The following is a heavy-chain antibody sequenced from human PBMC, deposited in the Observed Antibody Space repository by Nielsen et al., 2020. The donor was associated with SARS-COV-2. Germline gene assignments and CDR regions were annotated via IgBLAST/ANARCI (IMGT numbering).Heavy chain of an antibody. Sequence: LSLTCAASGFTFSSYGMHWVRQAPGKGLEWVAVISYDGSNKYYADSVKGRFTISRDNSKNTLYLQMNSLRAEDTAVYYCARDPKDDGEEPNWGQGTLVTVSS. J-gene: IGHJ4*02. CDR2: ISYDGSNK. D-gene: IGHD4-17*01. CDR3: ARDPKDDGEEPN. V-gene: IGHV3-30*19. CDR1: GFTFSSYG.